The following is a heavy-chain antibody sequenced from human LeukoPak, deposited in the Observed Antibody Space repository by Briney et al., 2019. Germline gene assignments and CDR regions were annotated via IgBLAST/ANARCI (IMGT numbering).Heavy chain of an antibody. CDR2: IYSGGGS. Sequence: GGSLRLSCAASGFNVSTNYMSWVRQAPGKGLMWLSVIYSGGGSNYADSVKGRFTISRHSSKNTLYLQMNSLRTEDTAVYYCARVTGTTFYDAFDIWGLGTMVTVSS. J-gene: IGHJ3*02. CDR3: ARVTGTTFYDAFDI. V-gene: IGHV3-53*04. CDR1: GFNVSTNY. D-gene: IGHD1-7*01.